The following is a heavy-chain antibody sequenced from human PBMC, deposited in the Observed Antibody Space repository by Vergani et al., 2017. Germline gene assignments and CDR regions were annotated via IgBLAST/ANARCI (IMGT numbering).Heavy chain of an antibody. CDR1: GGSISSYY. CDR3: VGSSCYYASDAFDI. J-gene: IGHJ3*02. CDR2: IYYSGST. D-gene: IGHD3-22*01. V-gene: IGHV4-59*01. Sequence: QLQLQESGPGLVKPSETLSLTCTVSGGSISSYYWSWIRQPPGKGLEWIGYIYYSGSTNNNPSLKSGVTISVNTSKNQFSLKLSSVTAADSAVYYCVGSSCYYASDAFDIWGQGTMVTVSS.